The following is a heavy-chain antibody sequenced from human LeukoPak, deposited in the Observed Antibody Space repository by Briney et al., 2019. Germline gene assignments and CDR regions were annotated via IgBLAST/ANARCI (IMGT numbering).Heavy chain of an antibody. CDR1: GFTFSSKA. Sequence: PGGSLRLSCAASGFTFSSKAMNWVRQAPGKGLEWVSGISDSGDNRHYADSLKGRFIISRDNSKNTLYLQMNSLRAGDTAVYYCAKDPIFSGSYGVFDYWGLGTLVTVSS. D-gene: IGHD1-26*01. V-gene: IGHV3-23*01. CDR3: AKDPIFSGSYGVFDY. J-gene: IGHJ4*02. CDR2: ISDSGDNR.